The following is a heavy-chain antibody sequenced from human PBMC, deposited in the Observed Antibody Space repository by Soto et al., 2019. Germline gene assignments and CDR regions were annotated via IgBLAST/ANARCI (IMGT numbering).Heavy chain of an antibody. CDR3: AKASVRYFDWLLSSYYLDY. CDR2: ISYDGSNK. V-gene: IGHV3-30*18. Sequence: GGSLRLSCAASGFTFSSYGMHWVRQAPGKGLEWVAVISYDGSNKYYADSVKGRFTISRDNSKNTLYLQMNSLRAEDTAVYYCAKASVRYFDWLLSSYYLDYWGQGTLVTVSS. D-gene: IGHD3-9*01. J-gene: IGHJ4*02. CDR1: GFTFSSYG.